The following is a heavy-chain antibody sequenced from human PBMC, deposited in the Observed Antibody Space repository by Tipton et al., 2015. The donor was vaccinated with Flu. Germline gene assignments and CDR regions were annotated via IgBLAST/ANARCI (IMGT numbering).Heavy chain of an antibody. D-gene: IGHD1-26*01. CDR1: GYTFTSYG. Sequence: QLVQSGAEVKKPGASVKVSCKASGYTFTSYGISRVRQAPGQGLEWMGWISAYNGNTNYAQKLQGRDTMTTDTSTSTAYMELRSLRSDDTAVYYCARDLASGSYYTPYYWGQGTLVTVSS. CDR3: ARDLASGSYYTPYY. J-gene: IGHJ4*02. V-gene: IGHV1-18*01. CDR2: ISAYNGNT.